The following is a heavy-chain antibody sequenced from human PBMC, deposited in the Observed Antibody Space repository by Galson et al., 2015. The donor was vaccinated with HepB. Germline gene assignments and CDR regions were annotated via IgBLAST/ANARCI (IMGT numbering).Heavy chain of an antibody. CDR3: ARRLSLVRGIITKPDYYYGMDV. D-gene: IGHD3-10*01. CDR2: INQDGSSK. CDR1: GFTFSSYW. J-gene: IGHJ6*02. Sequence: SLRLSCAASGFTFSSYWMNWVRQAPGKGLEWVAHINQDGSSKYYVDSVKGRFTISRDNAKDSVYLQLDSLRAEDTAVDYCARRLSLVRGIITKPDYYYGMDVWGQGTTVTVAS. V-gene: IGHV3-7*03.